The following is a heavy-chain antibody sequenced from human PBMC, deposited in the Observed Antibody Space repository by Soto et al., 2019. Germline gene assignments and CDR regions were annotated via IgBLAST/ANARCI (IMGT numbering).Heavy chain of an antibody. D-gene: IGHD2-2*01. CDR2: IIPILGIA. J-gene: IGHJ6*02. V-gene: IGHV1-69*02. Sequence: SVKVSCKASGGTFSSYTISWVRQAPGQGLEWMGRIIPILGIANYAQKFQGRVTIIADKSTSTAYMELSSLRSEDTAVYYCARVVVVGRMDVWGQGTTVTVSS. CDR3: ARVVVVGRMDV. CDR1: GGTFSSYT.